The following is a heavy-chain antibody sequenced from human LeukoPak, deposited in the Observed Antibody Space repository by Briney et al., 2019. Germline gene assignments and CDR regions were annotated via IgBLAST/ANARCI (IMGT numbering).Heavy chain of an antibody. CDR2: ISYDGSNK. D-gene: IGHD6-13*01. V-gene: IGHV3-30*03. Sequence: GGSLRLSCAASGFTFSSYGMHWVRQAPGKGLEWVAVISYDGSNKYYADSVKGRFTISRDNSKNTLYLQMNSLRAEDTAVYYCARDKAAAESDYWGQGTLVTVSS. CDR1: GFTFSSYG. CDR3: ARDKAAAESDY. J-gene: IGHJ4*02.